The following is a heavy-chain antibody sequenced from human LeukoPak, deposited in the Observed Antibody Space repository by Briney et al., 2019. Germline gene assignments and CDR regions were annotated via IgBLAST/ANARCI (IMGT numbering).Heavy chain of an antibody. CDR1: GFTFDDYT. D-gene: IGHD5-18*01. Sequence: GGSLRLSCAASGFTFDDYTMHWVRQAPGKGLEWVSLIRWGGVSTYYADSVKGRFTISRDNSKNSLYLQMNSLRTEDTALYYCGKGDTTMDTTLDYWGQGTLVTVYS. CDR2: IRWGGVST. J-gene: IGHJ4*02. V-gene: IGHV3-43*01. CDR3: GKGDTTMDTTLDY.